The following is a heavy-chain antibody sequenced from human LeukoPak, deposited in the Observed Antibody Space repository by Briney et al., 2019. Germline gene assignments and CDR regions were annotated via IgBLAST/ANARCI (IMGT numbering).Heavy chain of an antibody. D-gene: IGHD3-9*01. J-gene: IGHJ4*02. V-gene: IGHV3-66*01. CDR2: IYSGGST. CDR1: GFTVNSNY. CDR3: ARVDVLTGYYFDY. Sequence: PGGSLRLSCAPSGFTVNSNYMSWVRQAPGKGLEWVSVIYSGGSTYYADSVKGRFTISRDNIKNIVYLQMNSLRAEDTAVYYCARVDVLTGYYFDYWGQGTLVTVSS.